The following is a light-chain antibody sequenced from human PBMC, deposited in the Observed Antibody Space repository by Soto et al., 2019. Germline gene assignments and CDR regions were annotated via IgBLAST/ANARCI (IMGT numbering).Light chain of an antibody. Sequence: QSVLTQPPSASGTPGQRVTISCSGSSSNIGSNTVNWYQQLPGTAPKLLIYSNNQRPSGVPDRFSGSKSGTSASLAISGLQSEDEADYYCAAWXXXXXXXXFGTG. CDR2: SNN. CDR1: SSNIGSNT. V-gene: IGLV1-44*01. CDR3: AAWXXXXXXXX. J-gene: IGLJ1*01.